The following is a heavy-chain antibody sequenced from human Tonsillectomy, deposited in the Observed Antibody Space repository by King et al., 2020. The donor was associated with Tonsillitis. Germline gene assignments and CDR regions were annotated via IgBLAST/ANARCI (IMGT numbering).Heavy chain of an antibody. Sequence: QLQESGSGLVKPSQTLSLTCGVSGGSISSGGYSWSWIRQPPGKGLEWIGYIYHSGSTYNNPSLKSRVTISLDRSKKQFSLKLTSVTAADTAVYYCARVSDYYGMDVWGQGTTVTVSS. CDR3: ARVSDYYGMDV. CDR1: GGSISSGGYS. CDR2: IYHSGST. J-gene: IGHJ6*02. V-gene: IGHV4-30-2*01.